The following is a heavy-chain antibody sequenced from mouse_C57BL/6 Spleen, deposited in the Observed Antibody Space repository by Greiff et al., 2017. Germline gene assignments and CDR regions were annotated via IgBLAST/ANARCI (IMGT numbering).Heavy chain of an antibody. CDR2: LYPGSGST. V-gene: IGHV1-55*01. Sequence: QVQLQQPGAELVKPGASVKMSCKASGYTFTSYWITWVKQRPGQGLEWIGDLYPGSGSTNYNEKFKSKATLTVDTSSSTAYMQLSSVTSEDSAVYYCARDYYGSSYGYYFDYWGQGTTLTVSS. CDR1: GYTFTSYW. J-gene: IGHJ2*01. D-gene: IGHD1-1*01. CDR3: ARDYYGSSYGYYFDY.